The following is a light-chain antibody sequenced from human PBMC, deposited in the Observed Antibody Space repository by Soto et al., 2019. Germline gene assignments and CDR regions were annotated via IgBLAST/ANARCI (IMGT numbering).Light chain of an antibody. CDR3: QQRRDWPIT. J-gene: IGKJ4*01. CDR1: PSVDTL. Sequence: EIVLTQSPATLSLSPGERATLSCRASPSVDTLLSWYQQKPGQVPRLLIYDASKRATGMPARCSGSGSGTEFTLTISSLEPEDYAVYYCQQRRDWPITFGGGTKVEIK. CDR2: DAS. V-gene: IGKV3-11*01.